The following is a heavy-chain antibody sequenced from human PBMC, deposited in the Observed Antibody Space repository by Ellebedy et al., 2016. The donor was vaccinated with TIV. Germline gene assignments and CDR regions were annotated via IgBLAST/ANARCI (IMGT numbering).Heavy chain of an antibody. V-gene: IGHV3-33*03. J-gene: IGHJ4*02. CDR1: GFTFSSYG. CDR3: ARGFGVVITSV. D-gene: IGHD3-3*01. Sequence: GESLKISCAASGFTFSSYGMHWVRQAPGKGLEWVAVIWYDGSNKYYADSVKGRFTISRDNAKNTLYLQMNSLRAEDTAVYYCARGFGVVITSVWGQGTLVTVSS. CDR2: IWYDGSNK.